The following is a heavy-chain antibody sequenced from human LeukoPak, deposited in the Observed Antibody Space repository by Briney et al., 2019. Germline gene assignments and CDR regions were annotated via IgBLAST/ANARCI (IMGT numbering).Heavy chain of an antibody. Sequence: GGSLRLSCTASGFTFGDYAMSWFRQAPGKGLEWVSAISGSGGSTYYADSVKGRFTISRDNAKNSLYLQMNSLRAEDTAVYYCARDSYSSSWTLYYYYYYGMDVWGQGTTVTVSS. D-gene: IGHD6-13*01. J-gene: IGHJ6*02. V-gene: IGHV3-23*01. CDR1: GFTFGDYA. CDR2: ISGSGGST. CDR3: ARDSYSSSWTLYYYYYYGMDV.